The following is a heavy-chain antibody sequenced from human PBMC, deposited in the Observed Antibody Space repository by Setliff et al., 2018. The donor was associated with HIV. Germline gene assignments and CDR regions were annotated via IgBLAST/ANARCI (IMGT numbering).Heavy chain of an antibody. CDR1: GGSIGSSNYC. Sequence: PSETLSLTCTVSGGSIGSSNYCWGWIRQPPGKGLEWIGSIYYSGSAYYNPSLKSRVTISVDTSKNQFSLKLTSVTAADTAVYYCARTSILYSSSWYVSKNWFDPWGQGTLVTVSS. CDR3: ARTSILYSSSWYVSKNWFDP. D-gene: IGHD6-13*01. J-gene: IGHJ5*02. V-gene: IGHV4-39*07. CDR2: IYYSGSA.